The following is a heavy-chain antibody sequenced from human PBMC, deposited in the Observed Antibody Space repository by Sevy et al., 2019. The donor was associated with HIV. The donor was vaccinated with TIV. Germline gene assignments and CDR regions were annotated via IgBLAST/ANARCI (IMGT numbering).Heavy chain of an antibody. D-gene: IGHD1-26*01. J-gene: IGHJ4*02. V-gene: IGHV3-73*01. Sequence: GGSLRLSCAASGFTFSGSAMHWVRQASGKGLEWVGRIRSKANSYATAYAASVKGRFTISRDDSKNTAYLQMNSLKTEDTAVYYSTRPAGIVGATTVGDYWGQGTLVTVSS. CDR3: TRPAGIVGATTVGDY. CDR2: IRSKANSYAT. CDR1: GFTFSGSA.